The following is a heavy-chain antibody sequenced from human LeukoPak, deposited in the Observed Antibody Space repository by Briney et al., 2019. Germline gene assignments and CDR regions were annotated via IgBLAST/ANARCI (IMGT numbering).Heavy chain of an antibody. V-gene: IGHV3-23*01. D-gene: IGHD2-21*01. CDR1: GFTFSDYA. CDR2: VSYYVGKQ. J-gene: IGHJ4*02. Sequence: PGGSLRLSCAASGFTFSDYAMSWVRQAPGKGLEWVSTVSYYVGKQYHADSVRGRFTVSRDNSRNTVSLQMSSLRVEDAGIYYCAKDGMPADDARFLCGYRGQGTLVTVSS. CDR3: AKDGMPADDARFLCGY.